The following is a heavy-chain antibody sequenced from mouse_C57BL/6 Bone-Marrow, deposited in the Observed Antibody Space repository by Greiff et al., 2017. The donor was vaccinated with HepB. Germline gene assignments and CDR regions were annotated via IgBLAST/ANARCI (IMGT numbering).Heavy chain of an antibody. CDR1: GYTFTSYW. J-gene: IGHJ3*01. Sequence: VQLQQPGAELVKPGASVKLSCKASGYTFTSYWMHWVKQRPGQGLEWIGMIHPNSGSTNYNEKFKSKATLTVDKSSSTAYMQLSSLTSEDSAVYYCARLGDGYYPFAYWGQGTRVTVSA. D-gene: IGHD2-3*01. V-gene: IGHV1-64*01. CDR2: IHPNSGST. CDR3: ARLGDGYYPFAY.